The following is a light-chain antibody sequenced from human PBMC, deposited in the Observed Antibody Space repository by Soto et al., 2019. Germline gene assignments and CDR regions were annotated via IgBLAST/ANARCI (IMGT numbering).Light chain of an antibody. CDR3: QQRSSWSPST. V-gene: IGKV3-11*01. Sequence: EIVLTQSPATLSLSPGDRATLSCRASQNVNSYLAWYQQKPGRAPRLLIYDASNRATGIPTRFSGSGSGTDFALTISSLVPEELAVYYSQQRSSWSPSTSRQRTRLEI. CDR2: DAS. J-gene: IGKJ5*01. CDR1: QNVNSY.